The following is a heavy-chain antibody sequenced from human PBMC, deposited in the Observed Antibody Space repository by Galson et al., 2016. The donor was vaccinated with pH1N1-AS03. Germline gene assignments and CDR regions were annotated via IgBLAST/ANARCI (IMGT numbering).Heavy chain of an antibody. J-gene: IGHJ4*02. CDR3: VMDTTTWMRFDY. CDR1: GGSISSSTYY. D-gene: IGHD1-1*01. V-gene: IGHV4-39*07. CDR2: IYHSGST. Sequence: ETPSLTCTVSGGSISSSTYYWGWVRQPPGKGLEWIGNIYHSGSTYYNPSLKSRVTISLDKSKNQFSLKLNSVTAADTAVYFCVMDTTTWMRFDYWGQGSLVIVSS.